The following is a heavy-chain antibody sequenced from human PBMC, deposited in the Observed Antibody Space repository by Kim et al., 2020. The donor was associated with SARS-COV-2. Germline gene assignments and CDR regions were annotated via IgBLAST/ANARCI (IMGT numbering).Heavy chain of an antibody. D-gene: IGHD3-9*01. CDR3: ARAPPNLAASRGQTFDWLSRSRWYVDY. CDR1: GYTFTHYV. CDR2: IDTNTGVP. J-gene: IGHJ4*02. Sequence: ASVKVSCKASGYTFTHYVINWVRQAPGQGLEWMGWIDTNTGVPTYAQGFTGRFVFSSDTSVSTTYLHISNLMAADTAFYYCARAPPNLAASRGQTFDWLSRSRWYVDYWGQGSLVTVS. V-gene: IGHV7-4-1*01.